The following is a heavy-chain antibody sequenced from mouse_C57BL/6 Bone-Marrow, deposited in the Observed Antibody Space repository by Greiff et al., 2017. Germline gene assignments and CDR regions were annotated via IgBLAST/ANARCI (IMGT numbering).Heavy chain of an antibody. V-gene: IGHV5-6*01. D-gene: IGHD2-3*01. J-gene: IGHJ4*01. CDR2: ISSGGSYT. CDR1: GFTFSSYG. CDR3: ARQNGYYGAMDY. Sequence: EVKLVESGGDLVKPGGSPKLSCAASGFTFSSYGMSWVRQTPDKRLEWVATISSGGSYTYYPDSVKGRFTISRDNAKNTLYLQMSSLKSEDTAMYYCARQNGYYGAMDYWGQGTSVTVSS.